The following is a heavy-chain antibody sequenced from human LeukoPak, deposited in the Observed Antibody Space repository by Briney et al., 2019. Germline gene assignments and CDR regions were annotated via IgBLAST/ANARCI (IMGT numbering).Heavy chain of an antibody. CDR1: GGSISSYY. Sequence: SETLSLTCTVSGGSISSYYWSWIRQPAGKGLEWIGRIYTSGSTNYNPSLKSRVTMSVDTSKNQFSLKLSSVTAADTAVYYCARVLRDDFWSGYLYAFDIWGQGTMVTVSS. V-gene: IGHV4-4*07. J-gene: IGHJ3*02. CDR3: ARVLRDDFWSGYLYAFDI. D-gene: IGHD3-3*01. CDR2: IYTSGST.